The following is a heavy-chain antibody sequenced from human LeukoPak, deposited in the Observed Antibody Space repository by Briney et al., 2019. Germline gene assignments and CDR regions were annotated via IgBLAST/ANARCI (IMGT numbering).Heavy chain of an antibody. CDR3: AKLYSSSSPDY. J-gene: IGHJ4*02. CDR1: GFSFSTYG. V-gene: IGHV3-33*06. Sequence: GGSLRLSCVASGFSFSTYGIHWVRQAPGEGLEWVAVIWNDGSNKYYADSVKGRFTISRDNSKNTLYLQMNSLRAEDTAVYYCAKLYSSSSPDYWGQGTLVTVSS. CDR2: IWNDGSNK. D-gene: IGHD6-6*01.